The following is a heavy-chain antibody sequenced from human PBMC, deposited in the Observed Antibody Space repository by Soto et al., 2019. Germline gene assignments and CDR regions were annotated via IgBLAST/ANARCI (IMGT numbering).Heavy chain of an antibody. CDR2: IYYSGST. V-gene: IGHV4-30-4*01. CDR3: GEEGGLRGVLI. CDR1: GGSISSGNNY. D-gene: IGHD3-10*01. Sequence: SETLSLTCTVTGGSISSGNNYWSWIRWPPGKGLEWIVYIYYSGSTYYIPSLKSRLTISLDTSKNQFSLKLSSVTAADTAVYYCGEEGGLRGVLIWGQGTLVTVSS. J-gene: IGHJ4*02.